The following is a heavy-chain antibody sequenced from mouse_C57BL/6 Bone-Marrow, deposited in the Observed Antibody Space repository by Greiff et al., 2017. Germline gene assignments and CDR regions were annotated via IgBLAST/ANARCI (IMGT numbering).Heavy chain of an antibody. CDR2: IDPSDSYT. J-gene: IGHJ3*01. V-gene: IGHV1-59*01. Sequence: QVQLQQPGAELVRPGTSVKLSCKASGYTFTSYWMLWVKQRPGQGLEWIGVIDPSDSYTNYNQKFKGKATLTVDTSSSTAYMQLSSLTSEDSAVYYCVTGTFAYWGQGTLVTVSA. CDR1: GYTFTSYW. D-gene: IGHD4-1*01. CDR3: VTGTFAY.